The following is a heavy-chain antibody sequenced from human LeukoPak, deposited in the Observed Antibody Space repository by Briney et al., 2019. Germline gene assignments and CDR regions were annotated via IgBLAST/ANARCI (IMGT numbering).Heavy chain of an antibody. J-gene: IGHJ5*02. CDR1: GYIFTTYD. CDR2: LNPNSGNA. V-gene: IGHV1-8*03. D-gene: IGHD7-27*01. CDR3: ARRRFLGWFDP. Sequence: ASVKVSCKASGYIFTTYDIGWVRQATGQGLEWMGWLNPNSGNAGYAQKFQGRVTISRNTSISTAYMELSSLRSDDTAIYYCARRRFLGWFDPWGQGTLVTVSS.